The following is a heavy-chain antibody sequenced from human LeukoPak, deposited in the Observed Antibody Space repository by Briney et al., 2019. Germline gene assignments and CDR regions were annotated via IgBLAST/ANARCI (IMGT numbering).Heavy chain of an antibody. CDR1: GGTFSSYA. D-gene: IGHD2-2*03. CDR3: AQRGGYCSSTSCPHIYYYYGMDV. Sequence: ASVKVSCKASGGTFSSYAISWVRQAPGQGLEWMGGIIPSFGTGNYAQKFQGRVTITADESTSTAYMELSSLRSEDTAVYYCAQRGGYCSSTSCPHIYYYYGMDVWGQGTTVTVSS. J-gene: IGHJ6*02. V-gene: IGHV1-69*13. CDR2: IIPSFGTG.